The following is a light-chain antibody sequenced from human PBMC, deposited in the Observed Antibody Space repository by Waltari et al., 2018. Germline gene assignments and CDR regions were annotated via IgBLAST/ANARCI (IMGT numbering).Light chain of an antibody. V-gene: IGKV1-12*01. J-gene: IGKJ3*01. CDR2: GTS. CDR1: QDIGNR. CDR3: QQAKSFPIT. Sequence: IQMTQSPSSVSASIEDRVTITCRANQDIGNRLAWYQQKPGNAPNRLIYGTSSLQTGVPSRFSGSGSGTEFTLTISSLQPEDFATYYCQQAKSFPITFGPGTKVDIK.